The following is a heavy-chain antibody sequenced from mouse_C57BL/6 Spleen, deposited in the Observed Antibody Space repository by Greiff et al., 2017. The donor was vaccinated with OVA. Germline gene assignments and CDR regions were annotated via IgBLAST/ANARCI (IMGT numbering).Heavy chain of an antibody. J-gene: IGHJ2*01. D-gene: IGHD1-1*02. Sequence: EVKLMESGGGLVKPGGSLKLSCAASGFTFSSYAMSWVRQTPEKRLEWVATISDGGSYTYYPDNVKGRFTISRDNAKNNLYLQMSHLKSEDTAMYYCARGGVLSFDYWGQGTTLTVSS. CDR3: ARGGVLSFDY. CDR2: ISDGGSYT. V-gene: IGHV5-4*03. CDR1: GFTFSSYA.